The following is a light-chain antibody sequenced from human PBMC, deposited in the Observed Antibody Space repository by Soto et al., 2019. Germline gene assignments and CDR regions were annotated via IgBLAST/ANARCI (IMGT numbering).Light chain of an antibody. CDR2: GAS. J-gene: IGKJ3*01. CDR3: QQYGSSPLT. CDR1: QSVSSGF. V-gene: IGKV3-20*01. Sequence: EILLTHAPGALSMSPVEIATLSCSASQSVSSGFLAWYQQKPGQAPRLLIYGASSRAAGIPDRFSGSGSGKDFTITISRLETEDFAVYYCQQYGSSPLTCGPGTKGDIK.